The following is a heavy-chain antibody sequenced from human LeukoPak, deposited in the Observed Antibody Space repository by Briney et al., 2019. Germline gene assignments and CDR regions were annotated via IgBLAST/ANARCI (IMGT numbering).Heavy chain of an antibody. J-gene: IGHJ4*02. CDR3: ARGARIFGVANDY. CDR2: INPNSGGT. CDR1: GYTFTSYY. V-gene: IGHV1-2*02. D-gene: IGHD3-3*01. Sequence: ASVKVSCKASGYTFTSYYMHWVRQAPGQGLEWMGWINPNSGGTNYAQKFQGRVTMTRDTSISTAYMELSRLRSDDTAVYYCARGARIFGVANDYWGQGTLVTVSS.